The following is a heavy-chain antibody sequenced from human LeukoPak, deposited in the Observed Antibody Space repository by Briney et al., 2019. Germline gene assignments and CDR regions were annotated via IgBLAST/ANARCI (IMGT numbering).Heavy chain of an antibody. Sequence: PGGSLKLSCAASGFTFSSYAMSWVRQAPGQGLEWVSAISGSGGSTYYADSVKGRFTISRDNSKNTLYLQMNSLRAEDTAVYYCAKGGYGNFDYWGQGTLVTVSS. V-gene: IGHV3-23*01. D-gene: IGHD1-1*01. CDR1: GFTFSSYA. CDR2: ISGSGGST. CDR3: AKGGYGNFDY. J-gene: IGHJ4*02.